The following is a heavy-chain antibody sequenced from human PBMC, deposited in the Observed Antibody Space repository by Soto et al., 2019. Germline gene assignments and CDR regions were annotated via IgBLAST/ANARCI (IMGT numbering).Heavy chain of an antibody. V-gene: IGHV4-34*01. CDR2: INHSGST. J-gene: IGHJ6*02. Sequence: SETLSLTCAVYGGSFSGYYWSWIRQPPGKGLEWIGEINHSGSTNYNPSLKSRVTISVDTSQNQFSLKLSSVTAADTAVYYCARGNQRLLVTLSPDYYYYGRDVWGQGTTATVS. D-gene: IGHD2-2*01. CDR1: GGSFSGYY. CDR3: ARGNQRLLVTLSPDYYYYGRDV.